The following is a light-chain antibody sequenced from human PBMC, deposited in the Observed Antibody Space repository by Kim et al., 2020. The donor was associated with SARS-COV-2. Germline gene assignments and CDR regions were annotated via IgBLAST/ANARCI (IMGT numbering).Light chain of an antibody. Sequence: MSQSPATLSASPGETVTLSCRATESVSTSLAWYQQRPGQATTLLIYGASTRATGIPARFTGSGSGSQFTLTIRGLQSEDFAVYHCHQYHTWTYSFGRGTKLEI. V-gene: IGKV3-15*01. J-gene: IGKJ2*03. CDR2: GAS. CDR1: ESVSTS. CDR3: HQYHTWTYS.